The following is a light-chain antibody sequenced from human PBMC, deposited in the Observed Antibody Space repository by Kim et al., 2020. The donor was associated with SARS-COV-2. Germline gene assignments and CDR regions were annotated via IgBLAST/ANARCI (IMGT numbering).Light chain of an antibody. J-gene: IGLJ3*02. CDR2: GHN. CDR1: SGSIASNY. V-gene: IGLV6-57*02. Sequence: TVTMYCTGGSGSIASNYVQGYQQPPGSAPAAVIYGHNQRPSGVPDRFSGSIDSASNSASLTISGLTTEDEADYYCQSYDSTTLWVFGGGTQLTVL. CDR3: QSYDSTTLWV.